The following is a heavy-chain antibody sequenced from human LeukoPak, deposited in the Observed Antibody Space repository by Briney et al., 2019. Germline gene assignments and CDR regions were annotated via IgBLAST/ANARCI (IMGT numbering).Heavy chain of an antibody. V-gene: IGHV3-48*03. CDR1: GFTFSSYE. CDR2: ISSSGSTT. D-gene: IGHD2-15*01. CDR3: ASFFRSSSSSPYYYYGMDV. Sequence: GGSLRLSCAASGFTFSSYEMNWVRQAPGKGLEWVSYISSSGSTTYYADSVKGRFTISRDNAKNSLYLQMNSLRAEDTAVYYCASFFRSSSSSPYYYYGMDVWGQGTTVTVSS. J-gene: IGHJ6*02.